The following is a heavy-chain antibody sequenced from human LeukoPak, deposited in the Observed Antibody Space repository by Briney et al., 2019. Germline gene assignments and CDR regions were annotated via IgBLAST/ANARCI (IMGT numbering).Heavy chain of an antibody. V-gene: IGHV3-23*01. J-gene: IGHJ4*02. CDR1: GFTFSSYG. D-gene: IGHD7-27*01. CDR2: ISHSGGGT. Sequence: GGTLRLSCAASGFTFSSYGMNWVRHAPGKGLEWVSGISHSGGGTYYADSVKGRFTISRDDSKNTLSLQMNSLRVEDTAVYYCAQDLAWGAFDHWGQGTLVTVSS. CDR3: AQDLAWGAFDH.